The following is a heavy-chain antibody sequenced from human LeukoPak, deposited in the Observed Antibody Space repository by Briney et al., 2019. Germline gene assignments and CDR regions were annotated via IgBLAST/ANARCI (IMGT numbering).Heavy chain of an antibody. CDR1: GFTVSSNY. D-gene: IGHD3-3*01. CDR2: ISYDGSNK. J-gene: IGHJ6*02. Sequence: GSLRLSCAASGFTVSSNYMSWVRQAPGKGLEWVAVISYDGSNKYYADSVKGRFTISRDNSKNTLYLQMNSLRAEDTAVYYCARDSDLWSGYLASYYYYGMDVWGQGTTVTVSS. V-gene: IGHV3-30-3*01. CDR3: ARDSDLWSGYLASYYYYGMDV.